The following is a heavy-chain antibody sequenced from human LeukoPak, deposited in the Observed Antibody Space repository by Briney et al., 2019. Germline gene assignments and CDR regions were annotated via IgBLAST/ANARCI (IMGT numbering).Heavy chain of an antibody. J-gene: IGHJ5*02. CDR2: IYYSGST. CDR3: ARRGYYGSGTYVYSWFDP. Sequence: SETLSLTCTVSGDSINNYYWSWIRQPPGKRLEWIGYIYYSGSTTYNPSLKRRVTISVDTSKNQFSLKLSSVTAADTAGYYCARRGYYGSGTYVYSWFDPWGQGTLVTVSS. CDR1: GDSINNYY. V-gene: IGHV4-59*08. D-gene: IGHD3-10*01.